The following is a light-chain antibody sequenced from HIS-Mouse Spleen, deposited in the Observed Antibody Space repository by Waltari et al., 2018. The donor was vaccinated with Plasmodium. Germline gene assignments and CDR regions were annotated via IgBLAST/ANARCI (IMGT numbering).Light chain of an antibody. J-gene: IGKJ2*01. CDR3: QQLNSYPYT. CDR1: QGISSY. Sequence: IQLTQSPSLLSESVGDRFPITRRASQGISSYLTWYQQKPGKAPKLLIYAASTLQSGVPSRFSGSGSGTEFTLSISSLQPEDFAAYYCQQLNSYPYTFGQGTKLEIK. V-gene: IGKV1-9*01. CDR2: AAS.